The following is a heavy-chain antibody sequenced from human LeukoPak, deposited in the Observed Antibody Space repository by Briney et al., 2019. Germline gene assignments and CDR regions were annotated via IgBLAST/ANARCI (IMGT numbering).Heavy chain of an antibody. CDR2: INHSGST. Sequence: SETLSLTGAVYGGSFSGYYWSWIRQPPGKGLEWIGEINHSGSTNYNPSLKSRVTISVDTSKNQFSLKLSSVTAADTAVYYCARGRLGSSGWWEYFQHWGQGTLVTVSS. V-gene: IGHV4-34*01. J-gene: IGHJ1*01. CDR3: ARGRLGSSGWWEYFQH. CDR1: GGSFSGYY. D-gene: IGHD6-19*01.